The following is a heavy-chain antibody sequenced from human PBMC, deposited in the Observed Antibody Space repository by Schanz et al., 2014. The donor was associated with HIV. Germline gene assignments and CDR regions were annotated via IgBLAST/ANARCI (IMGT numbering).Heavy chain of an antibody. CDR1: GSPLSGYS. D-gene: IGHD1-1*01. CDR2: ISGSSSKI. CDR3: ARDGYNSLSRKDYYFDY. V-gene: IGHV3-21*01. J-gene: IGHJ4*02. Sequence: VQLVESGGRLVKPGESLTLSCITSGSPLSGYSMNRVLQAPGKGLEWVSSISGSSSKIYYAQSIKDRFIVSRDNAQNLVFLQLNSLRAEDTAVYFCARDGYNSLSRKDYYFDYWGQGTLVTVSS.